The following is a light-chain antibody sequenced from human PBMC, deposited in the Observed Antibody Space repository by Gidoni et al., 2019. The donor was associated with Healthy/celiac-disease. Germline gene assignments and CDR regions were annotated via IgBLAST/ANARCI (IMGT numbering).Light chain of an antibody. J-gene: IGKJ1*01. CDR3: QQYNSYSQT. CDR1: QSISSW. Sequence: DIQMTQSPSTLSASVGDRVTTTCRASQSISSWLAWYQQKPGKAPKLLIYAASSLESGVPSRFSGSGSGTEFTLTISSLQPDDFATYYCQQYNSYSQTFGQGTKVEIK. V-gene: IGKV1-5*03. CDR2: AAS.